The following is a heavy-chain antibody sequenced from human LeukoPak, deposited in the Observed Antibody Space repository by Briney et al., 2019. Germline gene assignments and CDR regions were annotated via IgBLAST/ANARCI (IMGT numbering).Heavy chain of an antibody. CDR3: AREKTNYYDSSGFDY. CDR2: ISSSGSTI. V-gene: IGHV3-48*03. Sequence: GGSLRLSCAASGFTFSSYEMSWVRQAPGKGLEWVSYISSSGSTIYYADSVKGRFTISRDNAKNSLYLQMNSLRAEDTAVYYCAREKTNYYDSSGFDYWGQGTLVTVSS. J-gene: IGHJ4*02. CDR1: GFTFSSYE. D-gene: IGHD3-22*01.